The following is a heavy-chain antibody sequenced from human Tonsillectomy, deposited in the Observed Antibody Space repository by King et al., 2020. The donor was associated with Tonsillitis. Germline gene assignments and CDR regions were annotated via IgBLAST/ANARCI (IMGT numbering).Heavy chain of an antibody. J-gene: IGHJ5*02. D-gene: IGHD1-26*01. CDR3: ARQGGESGSYYWFDP. V-gene: IGHV4-39*01. CDR1: GGSISSSSYY. CDR2: IYYSGST. Sequence: LQLQESGPGLVKPSETLSLTCTVSGGSISSSSYYWGWIRQPPGKGLEWIGSIYYSGSTYYNPSLKSRVTISVDTSKNQFSLKLSSVTAADTAVYNCARQGGESGSYYWFDPWGQGTLVTVSS.